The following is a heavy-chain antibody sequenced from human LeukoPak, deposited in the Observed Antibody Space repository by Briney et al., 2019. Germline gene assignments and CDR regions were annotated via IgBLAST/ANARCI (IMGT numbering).Heavy chain of an antibody. J-gene: IGHJ4*02. V-gene: IGHV4-31*03. D-gene: IGHD6-19*01. CDR2: IYSSGST. CDR3: ARVAGDSYSSDHMVIDY. CDR1: GGSISSGGYY. Sequence: SETLSLTCTVSGGSISSGGYYWSWIRQHPGKGLEWIGYIYSSGSTYYNPSLKSRLTISLDTSKDQLTLKLSSVTAADTAVYYCARVAGDSYSSDHMVIDYWGQGTLVTVSS.